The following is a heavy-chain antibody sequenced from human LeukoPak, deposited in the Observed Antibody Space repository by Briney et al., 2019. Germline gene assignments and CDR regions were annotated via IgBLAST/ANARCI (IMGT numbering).Heavy chain of an antibody. V-gene: IGHV4-59*08. CDR2: IYYRGST. CDR3: ARRSREPYYFDS. CDR1: GGSISSYY. J-gene: IGHJ4*02. D-gene: IGHD1-26*01. Sequence: SETLSLTCTVSGGSISSYYWSWIWQPPGKGLEWIGYIYYRGSTNCNPSLKSRVTISVDTSKNHFSLNLSSVTAADTAVYYCARRSREPYYFDSWGQGTLVTVSS.